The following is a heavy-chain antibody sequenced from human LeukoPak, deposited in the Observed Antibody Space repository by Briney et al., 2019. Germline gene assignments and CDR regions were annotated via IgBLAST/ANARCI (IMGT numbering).Heavy chain of an antibody. V-gene: IGHV3-7*04. CDR1: GFTFSNYW. D-gene: IGHD2-2*01. CDR3: AGGYYAGY. Sequence: PGGSLRLSCVGSGFTFSNYWINWVRQAPGKGLEWVGNINEDGSRKNYADSVKGRFTISRDNSKNSLYLQMDSLRAEDTALYYCAGGYYAGYWGQGTQVTVSS. CDR2: INEDGSRK. J-gene: IGHJ4*02.